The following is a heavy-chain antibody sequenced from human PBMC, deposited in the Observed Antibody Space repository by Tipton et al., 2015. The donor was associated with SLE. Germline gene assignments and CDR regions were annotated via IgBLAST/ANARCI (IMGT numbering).Heavy chain of an antibody. CDR1: SGSISSSDW. D-gene: IGHD3-10*01. V-gene: IGHV4-4*02. CDR3: ARNGSSSLAC. J-gene: IGHJ4*02. Sequence: TLSLTCAVSSGSISSSDWWCCFRQPPGKGLEWFGEIYRSGSATYNPSLRSRVTIPFDKSKEHLYLQLASSIPAETAVYYCARNGSSSLACWCQGNLVSVSS. CDR2: IYRSGSA.